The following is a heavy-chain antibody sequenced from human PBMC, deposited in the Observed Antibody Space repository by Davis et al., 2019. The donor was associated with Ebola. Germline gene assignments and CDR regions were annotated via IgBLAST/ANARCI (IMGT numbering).Heavy chain of an antibody. Sequence: GGSLRLSCAASGFAFSNHGMSWVRQAPGKGLQWVSSMSDKGVVTYYADPVKGRFTISRDNSKSTLYLQMNSLRAEDTAIYYCARRRTSVDFWGQGTLVTVSS. CDR1: GFAFSNHG. CDR2: MSDKGVVT. CDR3: ARRRTSVDF. J-gene: IGHJ4*02. V-gene: IGHV3-23*01.